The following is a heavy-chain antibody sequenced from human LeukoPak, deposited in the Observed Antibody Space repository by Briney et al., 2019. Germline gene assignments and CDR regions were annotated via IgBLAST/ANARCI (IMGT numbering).Heavy chain of an antibody. CDR2: ISSSSSYI. J-gene: IGHJ4*02. D-gene: IGHD3-22*01. Sequence: PGGTLRLSCAASGFTFSSYGMSWVRQAPGKGLEWVSSISSSSSYIYYADSVKGRFTISRDNAKNSLYLQMNSLRAEDTAVYYCARVRAYYYDSSGYYCFDYWGQGTLVTVSS. CDR3: ARVRAYYYDSSGYYCFDY. CDR1: GFTFSSYG. V-gene: IGHV3-21*01.